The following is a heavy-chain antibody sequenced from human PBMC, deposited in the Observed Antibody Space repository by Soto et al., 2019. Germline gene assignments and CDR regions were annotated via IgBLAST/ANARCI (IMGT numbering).Heavy chain of an antibody. CDR3: AREREGYGDYFDF. V-gene: IGHV4-31*02. J-gene: IGHJ4*02. CDR2: IYYSGST. D-gene: IGHD4-17*01. CDR1: GGSISSGGYY. Sequence: ASETLSLTCTVSGGSISSGGYYWTWIRQHPGKGLEWIGYIYYSGSTYYNPSLKSRVTISVGTSENQFSLKLSSVTAADTAVYYCAREREGYGDYFDFWGQGTLVTVSS.